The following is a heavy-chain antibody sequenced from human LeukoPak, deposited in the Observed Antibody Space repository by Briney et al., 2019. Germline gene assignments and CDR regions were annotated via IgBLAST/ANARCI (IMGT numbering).Heavy chain of an antibody. CDR1: GFTVSSNY. CDR2: IYSGGST. D-gene: IGHD3-10*01. V-gene: IGHV3-66*01. J-gene: IGHJ6*02. CDR3: ARDYYGSDYGMDV. Sequence: GGSLRLSCAASGFTVSSNYMSWVRQAPGKGLEWVSVIYSGGSTYYADSVKGRFTISRDNSKNTLYLQMNSLRAGDTAVYYCARDYYGSDYGMDVWGQGTTVTVSS.